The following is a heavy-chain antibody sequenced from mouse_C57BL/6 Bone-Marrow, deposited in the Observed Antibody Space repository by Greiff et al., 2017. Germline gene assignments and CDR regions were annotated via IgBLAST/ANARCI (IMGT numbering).Heavy chain of an antibody. CDR3: ARCLYAMGD. CDR1: GYTFTSYG. V-gene: IGHV1-81*01. CDR2: IYPRSGNT. Sequence: QVQLQQSGAELARPGASVKLSCKASGYTFTSYGISRVKQSTGQGLEWIGEIYPRSGNTYYNEKFKGKATLTADKSSRAAYRELRSLTSEDSAVYFCARCLYAMGDWGQGTSVNVSA. J-gene: IGHJ4*01.